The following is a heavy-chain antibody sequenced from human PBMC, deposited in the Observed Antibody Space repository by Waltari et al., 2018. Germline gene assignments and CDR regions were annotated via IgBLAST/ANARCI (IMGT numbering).Heavy chain of an antibody. CDR1: GYRFTNYW. D-gene: IGHD1-26*01. V-gene: IGHV5-51*01. J-gene: IGHJ4*02. CDR3: ARLLEGGGFDY. CDR2: IYPADSDI. Sequence: EVQLVQSGAEVKKPEESLKISCKGSGYRFTNYWTGWVRQMPGKGLEWMGIIYPADSDIRYSPSFQGHVTISADKSISTAYLQWRSLKASDTAMYYCARLLEGGGFDYWGQGTLVTVSS.